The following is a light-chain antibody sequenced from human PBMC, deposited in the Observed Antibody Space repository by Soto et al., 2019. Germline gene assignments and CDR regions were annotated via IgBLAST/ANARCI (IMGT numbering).Light chain of an antibody. J-gene: IGKJ4*01. CDR3: QQYGNSIT. CDR2: GAS. Sequence: IVLTQSPGTLSLSPGERGTLSCRATQSVSSSFLAWYQQRPGQAPRLLIFGASNRATGIPDRFSGSGSGTDFSLTISRLEPEDCAVYYCQQYGNSITFGGGTKVDIK. V-gene: IGKV3-20*01. CDR1: QSVSSSF.